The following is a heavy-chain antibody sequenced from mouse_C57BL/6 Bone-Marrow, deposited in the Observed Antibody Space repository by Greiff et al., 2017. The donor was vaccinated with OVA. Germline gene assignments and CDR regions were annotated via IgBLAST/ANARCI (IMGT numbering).Heavy chain of an antibody. Sequence: QVQLQQSGPELVKPGASVKISCKASGYAFSSSWMNWVKQRPGKGLEWIGRIYPGDGDTNYNGKFKGKATLTADKSSSTAYMQLSSLTSEDSAVYFCATYDAAMDYWGQGTSVTVSS. J-gene: IGHJ4*01. V-gene: IGHV1-82*01. D-gene: IGHD2-12*01. CDR3: ATYDAAMDY. CDR2: IYPGDGDT. CDR1: GYAFSSSW.